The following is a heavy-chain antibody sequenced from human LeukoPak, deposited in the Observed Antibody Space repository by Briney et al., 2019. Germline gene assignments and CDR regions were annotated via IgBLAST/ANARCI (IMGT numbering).Heavy chain of an antibody. J-gene: IGHJ5*02. Sequence: HPSETLSLTCTVSGGSISSYYWSWIRQPPGKGLEWIGYIYYSGSTNYNPSLKSRVTISVDTSKNQFSLKLSSVTAADAAVYYCARLLGGSWYNIGNWFDPWGQGTLVTVSS. CDR1: GGSISSYY. CDR3: ARLLGGSWYNIGNWFDP. CDR2: IYYSGST. D-gene: IGHD6-13*01. V-gene: IGHV4-59*08.